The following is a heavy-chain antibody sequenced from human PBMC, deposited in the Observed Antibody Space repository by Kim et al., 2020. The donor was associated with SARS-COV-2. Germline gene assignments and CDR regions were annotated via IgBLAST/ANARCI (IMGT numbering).Heavy chain of an antibody. CDR3: ARLSSSWYCVIAVAGTFDY. Sequence: SETLSLTCTVSGGSISSYYWSWIRQPPGKGLEWSGYIYYSGSTNYNPSLKSRVTISVDTSKNHFSLKLRSVTAADTAEYYCARLSSSWYCVIAVAGTFDYWGQGTLVTVSS. CDR1: GGSISSYY. J-gene: IGHJ4*02. D-gene: IGHD6-13*01. CDR2: IYYSGST. V-gene: IGHV4-59*08.